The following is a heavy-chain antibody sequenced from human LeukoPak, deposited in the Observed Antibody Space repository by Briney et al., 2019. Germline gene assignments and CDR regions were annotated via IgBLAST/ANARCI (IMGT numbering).Heavy chain of an antibody. CDR1: GYTFTSYA. D-gene: IGHD5-24*01. CDR2: INTNTGNP. J-gene: IGHJ6*02. CDR3: AKRDRHYGMDV. Sequence: ASVKVSCKASGYTFTSYAMNWVRQAPGQGLEWMGWINTNTGNPTYAQGFTGRFVFSLGTSVTTAFLQISSLKAEDTAVYYCAKRDRHYGMDVWGQGTTVTVSS. V-gene: IGHV7-4-1*02.